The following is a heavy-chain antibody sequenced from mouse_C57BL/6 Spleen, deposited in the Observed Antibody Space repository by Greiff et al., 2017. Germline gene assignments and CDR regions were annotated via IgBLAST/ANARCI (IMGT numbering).Heavy chain of an antibody. CDR2: IDPENGDT. CDR3: TDYDYAMDY. CDR1: GFNIKDDY. Sequence: EVKLQESGAELVRPGASVKLSCTASGFNIKDDYMHWVKQRPEQGLEWIGWIDPENGDTEYASKFQGKATITADTSSNTAYLQLSSLTSEDTAVYYCTDYDYAMDYWGQGTSVTVSS. J-gene: IGHJ4*01. D-gene: IGHD2-4*01. V-gene: IGHV14-4*01.